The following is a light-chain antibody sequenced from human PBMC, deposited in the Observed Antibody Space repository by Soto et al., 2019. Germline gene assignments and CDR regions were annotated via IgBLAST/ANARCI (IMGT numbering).Light chain of an antibody. V-gene: IGKV1-33*01. CDR2: DAS. J-gene: IGKJ2*01. CDR3: QHYDNLPYT. Sequence: DIQMTQSPSSLSASVGDRVTITCQASQDITKYLSWFQQKPGKVPKLLIYDASELETGVPSRFSGSGSGTDFTFTISSLQPKDIAKSDCQHYDNLPYTLGPGTKLEMK. CDR1: QDITKY.